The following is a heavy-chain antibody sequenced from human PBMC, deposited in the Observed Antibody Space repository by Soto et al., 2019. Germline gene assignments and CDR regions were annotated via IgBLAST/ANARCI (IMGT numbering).Heavy chain of an antibody. D-gene: IGHD2-21*02. CDR3: ARDFLGNCGGDCQDAFDI. V-gene: IGHV3-7*01. J-gene: IGHJ3*02. CDR2: IKQDGSEK. Sequence: GGSLRLSCAASGFTFSSYWMSWVRQAQGKGLEWVANIKQDGSEKYYVDSVKGRFTISRDNAKNSLYLQMNSLRAEDTAVYYGARDFLGNCGGDCQDAFDIWGQGTMVTVSS. CDR1: GFTFSSYW.